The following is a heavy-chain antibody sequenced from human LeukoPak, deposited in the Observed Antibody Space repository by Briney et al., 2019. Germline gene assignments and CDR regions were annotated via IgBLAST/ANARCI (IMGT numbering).Heavy chain of an antibody. CDR1: DYSIRSGYY. CDR2: LYHSGSA. J-gene: IGHJ3*02. Sequence: SETLYLTCDVSDYSIRSGYYWGWIRQPPGKGLEWIGSLYHSGSAYYSPSLKSRVTISLDTSNNELSLRLSSVTAADTAIYYCARQNIVVVVAATPGAFDIWGQGTLVTVSS. D-gene: IGHD2-15*01. CDR3: ARQNIVVVVAATPGAFDI. V-gene: IGHV4-38-2*01.